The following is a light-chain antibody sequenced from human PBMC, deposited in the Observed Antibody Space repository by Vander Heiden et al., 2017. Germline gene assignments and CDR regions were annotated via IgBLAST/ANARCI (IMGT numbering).Light chain of an antibody. Sequence: DIQMTQSPSSLSASVGDRVTITCRASQSISSYLNWYQQKPGKAPKLLIYAASSLQMGVPSRFSGSGSGTDFTLTISSRQPEDFAPYYCQQSDSTTLYTFGQGTKLEIK. CDR1: QSISSY. CDR3: QQSDSTTLYT. J-gene: IGKJ2*01. CDR2: AAS. V-gene: IGKV1-39*01.